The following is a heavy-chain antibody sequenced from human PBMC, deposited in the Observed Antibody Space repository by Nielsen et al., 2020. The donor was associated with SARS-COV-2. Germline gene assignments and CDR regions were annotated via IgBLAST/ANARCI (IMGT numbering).Heavy chain of an antibody. Sequence: GGPLRLSCAASGFNFSSSWMSWVRQAPGKGLEWVANIKKDGSEKYYVDSVKGRFTVSRDNAKNSLLLQMNSLRVEDTAVYYCVREVWFDPWGQGTLITVSS. CDR2: IKKDGSEK. CDR3: VREVWFDP. CDR1: GFNFSSSW. V-gene: IGHV3-7*05. J-gene: IGHJ5*02.